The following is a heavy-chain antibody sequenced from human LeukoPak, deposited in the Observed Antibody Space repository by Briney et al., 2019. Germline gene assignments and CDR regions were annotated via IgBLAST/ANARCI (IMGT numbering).Heavy chain of an antibody. CDR3: ARTLGDIVVVPAARAKRGGWFDP. J-gene: IGHJ5*02. D-gene: IGHD2-2*01. CDR1: GGSFSGYY. CDR2: INHSGST. Sequence: SETLSLTCAVYGGSFSGYYWSWIRQPPGKGLEWIGEINHSGSTNYNPSLKSRVTISVDTSKKQFSLKLSSVTAADTAVYYCARTLGDIVVVPAARAKRGGWFDPWGQGTLVTVSS. V-gene: IGHV4-34*01.